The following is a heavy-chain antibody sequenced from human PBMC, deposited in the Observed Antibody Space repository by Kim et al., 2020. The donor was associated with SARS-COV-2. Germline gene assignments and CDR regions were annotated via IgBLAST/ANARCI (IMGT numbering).Heavy chain of an antibody. CDR3: ARGHDRSSSGGAFDI. J-gene: IGHJ3*02. CDR1: GFTFSSYA. D-gene: IGHD6-13*01. CDR2: ISYDGSNK. Sequence: GGSLRLSCAASGFTFSSYAMHWVRQAPGKGLEWVAVISYDGSNKYYADSVKGRFTISRDNSKNTLYLQMNSLRAEDTAVYYCARGHDRSSSGGAFDIWGQGTMVTVSS. V-gene: IGHV3-30-3*01.